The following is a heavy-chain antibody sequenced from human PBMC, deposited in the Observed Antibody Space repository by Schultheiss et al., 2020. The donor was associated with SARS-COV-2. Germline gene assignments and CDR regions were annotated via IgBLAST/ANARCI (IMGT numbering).Heavy chain of an antibody. CDR1: GGTFSGYY. D-gene: IGHD2-2*02. CDR3: ARPYCSSTSCYIRY. CDR2: INHSGST. J-gene: IGHJ4*02. V-gene: IGHV4-34*01. Sequence: SETLTLTCAVYGGTFSGYYLSWIRQSPGKGLEWIGEINHSGSTNYNPSRKSRVTISVDTSKNQFSLKLSSVTAADTAVYYCARPYCSSTSCYIRYWGQGTLVTVSS.